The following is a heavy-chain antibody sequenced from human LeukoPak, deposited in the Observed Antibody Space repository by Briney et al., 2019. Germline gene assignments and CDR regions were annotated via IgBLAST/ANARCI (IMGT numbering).Heavy chain of an antibody. J-gene: IGHJ4*02. V-gene: IGHV3-30*02. Sequence: PGGSLRLSCAAYGFSFINYCMHWVRQAPGRGLEWVAFIHYDVSKKFYTDSVKGRFTISKDNPKNTVYLQMNSLGAEDTAVYYCAKDQCSSTSCYGSPGYWGQGTLVTVSS. D-gene: IGHD2/OR15-2a*01. CDR1: GFSFINYC. CDR3: AKDQCSSTSCYGSPGY. CDR2: IHYDVSKK.